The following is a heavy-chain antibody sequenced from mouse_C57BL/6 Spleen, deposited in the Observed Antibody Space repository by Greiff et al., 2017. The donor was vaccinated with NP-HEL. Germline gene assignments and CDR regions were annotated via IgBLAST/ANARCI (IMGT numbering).Heavy chain of an antibody. CDR3: ARWAYDYGDYFDY. J-gene: IGHJ2*01. CDR1: GYSFTDYN. V-gene: IGHV1-39*01. D-gene: IGHD2-4*01. CDR2: LNPNYGTT. Sequence: VQLKESGPELVKPGASVKISCTASGYSFTDYNMNWVKQSNGKSLEWIGVLNPNYGTTSYNQKFKGKATLTVDQSSSTAYMQLNSLTSEDSAVYYCARWAYDYGDYFDYWGQGTTLTVSS.